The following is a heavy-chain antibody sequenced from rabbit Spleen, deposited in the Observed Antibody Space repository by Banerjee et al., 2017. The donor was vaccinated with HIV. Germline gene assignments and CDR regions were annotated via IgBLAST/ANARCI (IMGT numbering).Heavy chain of an antibody. D-gene: IGHD6-1*01. CDR2: IDPIFDST. CDR1: GFDFSSYG. Sequence: QQQLVESGGGLVKPGASLTLTCKASGFDFSSYGVSWVRQAPGKGLEWIGYIDPIFDSTYYASWAKGRFTISKTSSTTVTLQMTSLTAADTATYFCARVGGVGVYGYATLWGPGTLVTVS. CDR3: ARVGGVGVYGYATL. J-gene: IGHJ4*01. V-gene: IGHV1S45*01.